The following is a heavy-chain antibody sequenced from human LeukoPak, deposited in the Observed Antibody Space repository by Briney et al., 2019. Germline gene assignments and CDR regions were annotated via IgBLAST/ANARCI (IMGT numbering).Heavy chain of an antibody. Sequence: PSETLSLTCTVSGGSISSSSYYWVWIRQPPGKGLEWIGYIYYSGSTNYNPSLKSRVTISVDTSKNQFSLKLSSVTAADTAVYYCATVSDSSSWNYYYYMDVWGKGTTVTISS. CDR1: GGSISSSSYY. CDR2: IYYSGST. V-gene: IGHV4-61*05. CDR3: ATVSDSSSWNYYYYMDV. J-gene: IGHJ6*03. D-gene: IGHD6-13*01.